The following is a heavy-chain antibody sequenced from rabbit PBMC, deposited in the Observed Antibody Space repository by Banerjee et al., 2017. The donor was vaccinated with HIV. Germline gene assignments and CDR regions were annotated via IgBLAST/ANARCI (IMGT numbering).Heavy chain of an antibody. CDR1: GFSFSSKYW. Sequence: QEQLVESGGGLVQPEGSLTLTCTASGFSFSSKYWIYWVRQAPGKGLEWIAYIDAGSSGSTYYASWAKGRFTISKTSSTTVTLQMTSLTVADTATYFCARDRPNNDGYSFDLWGPGTLVTVS. D-gene: IGHD1-1*01. J-gene: IGHJ4*01. CDR2: IDAGSSGST. CDR3: ARDRPNNDGYSFDL. V-gene: IGHV1S45*01.